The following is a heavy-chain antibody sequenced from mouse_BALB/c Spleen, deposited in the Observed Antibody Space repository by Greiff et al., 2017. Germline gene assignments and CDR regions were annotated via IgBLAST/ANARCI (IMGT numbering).Heavy chain of an antibody. CDR3: ARGGLPGRAMDY. V-gene: IGHV1-63*02. D-gene: IGHD3-1*01. Sequence: VKLMESGAELVRPGTSVKMSCKAAGYTFTNYWIGWVKQRPGHGLEWIGDIYPGGGYTNYNEKFKGKATLTADTSSSTAYMQLSSLTSEDSAIYYCARGGLPGRAMDYWGQGTSVTVSA. J-gene: IGHJ4*01. CDR1: GYTFTNYW. CDR2: IYPGGGYT.